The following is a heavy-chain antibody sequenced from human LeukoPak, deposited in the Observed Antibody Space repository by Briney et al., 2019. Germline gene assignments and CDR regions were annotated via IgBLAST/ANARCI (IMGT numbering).Heavy chain of an antibody. D-gene: IGHD3-22*01. Sequence: SETLSLTCAASGYSISSGYYWGWIRQPPGKGLEWIGIIHHSGATSYNPSLKSRVTISVDTSKNQFSLNLTSVTAADTAVYYCARDDTSDFSWYWGQGTLVTVSS. CDR2: IHHSGAT. V-gene: IGHV4-38-2*02. J-gene: IGHJ4*02. CDR1: GYSISSGYY. CDR3: ARDDTSDFSWY.